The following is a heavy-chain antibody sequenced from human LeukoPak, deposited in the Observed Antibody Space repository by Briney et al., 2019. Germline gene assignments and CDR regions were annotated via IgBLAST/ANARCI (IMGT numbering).Heavy chain of an antibody. CDR2: IYYSGSA. CDR1: GDSISTYY. J-gene: IGHJ5*02. V-gene: IGHV4-59*01. Sequence: SETLSLTCTVSGDSISTYYWNWIRQPPGEGLEWIGYIYYSGSANYNPSLKSRVTISVDTSKNQVSLKLSSVTAADTALYYCARDRTGNNWFDPWGQGTLVTVSA. D-gene: IGHD1-1*01. CDR3: ARDRTGNNWFDP.